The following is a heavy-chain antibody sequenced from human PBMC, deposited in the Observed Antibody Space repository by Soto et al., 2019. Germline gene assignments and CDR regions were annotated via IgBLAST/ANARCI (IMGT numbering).Heavy chain of an antibody. CDR3: ARDLSGSYYMDV. Sequence: SETLSLTCTVSGGSISSYYWSWIRQPPGKGLEWIGYIYYSGSTNYNLSLKSRVTISVDTSKNQFSLKLSSVTAADTAVYYCARDLSGSYYMDVWGKGTTVSVSS. CDR1: GGSISSYY. J-gene: IGHJ6*03. D-gene: IGHD2-15*01. V-gene: IGHV4-59*01. CDR2: IYYSGST.